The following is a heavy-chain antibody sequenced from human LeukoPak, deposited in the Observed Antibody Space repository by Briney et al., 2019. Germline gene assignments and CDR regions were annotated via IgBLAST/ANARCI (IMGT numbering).Heavy chain of an antibody. CDR1: GYTFTGYY. CDR2: INPSVGST. D-gene: IGHD2-15*01. CDR3: ARDPPNCSGGSCYSGYYFDY. J-gene: IGHJ4*02. Sequence: ASVKVSCKASGYTFTGYYMHWVRQAPGQGLEWMGIINPSVGSTSNAQKFQGRVTMTRDTSTSTVYMDLSSLRSEDTAVYYCARDPPNCSGGSCYSGYYFDYWGQGTLVTVSS. V-gene: IGHV1-46*01.